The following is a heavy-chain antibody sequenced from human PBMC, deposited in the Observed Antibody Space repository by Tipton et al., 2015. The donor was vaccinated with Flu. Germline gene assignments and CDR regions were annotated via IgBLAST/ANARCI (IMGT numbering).Heavy chain of an antibody. CDR1: GGSISSYY. J-gene: IGHJ4*02. Sequence: TLSLTCTVSGGSISSYYWSRIRQPPGKGLEWIGDIYYSGSTNYNPSLKSRVTISVDTSKNQFSLKLSSVTAADTAVYYCARAPGRSDFDCWGPGPLLAVSS. D-gene: IGHD6-6*01. CDR2: IYYSGST. CDR3: ARAPGRSDFDC. V-gene: IGHV4-59*08.